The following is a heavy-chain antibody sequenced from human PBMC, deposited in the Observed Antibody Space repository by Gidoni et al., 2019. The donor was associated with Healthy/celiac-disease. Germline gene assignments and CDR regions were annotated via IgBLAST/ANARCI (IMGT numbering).Heavy chain of an antibody. CDR1: GGSLSSGGYS. V-gene: IGHV4-30-2*01. CDR2: IYHSGST. D-gene: IGHD3-16*02. CDR3: AREASIVGNWFDP. Sequence: QLQLQESGSGLVKPSQTLSLTCAVSGGSLSSGGYSWSWIRQPPGKGLEWIGYIYHSGSTYYNPSLKSRVTISVDRSKNQFSLKLSSVTAADTAVYYCAREASIVGNWFDPWGQGTLVTVSS. J-gene: IGHJ5*02.